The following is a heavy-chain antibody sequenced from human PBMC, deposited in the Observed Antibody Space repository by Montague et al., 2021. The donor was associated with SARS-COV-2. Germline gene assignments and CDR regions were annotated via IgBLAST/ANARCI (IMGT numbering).Heavy chain of an antibody. Sequence: SLRLSCAVSGFTISSYAMSWVRQPPGKGLEWVSAISGSGSTYYADSVKGRFTISRDNSKNTLYLQVNSLRAEDTAVYYCAPPVGAFYHFDYWGQGTLVTVSS. CDR2: ISGSGST. V-gene: IGHV3-23*01. J-gene: IGHJ4*02. D-gene: IGHD1-26*01. CDR1: GFTISSYA. CDR3: APPVGAFYHFDY.